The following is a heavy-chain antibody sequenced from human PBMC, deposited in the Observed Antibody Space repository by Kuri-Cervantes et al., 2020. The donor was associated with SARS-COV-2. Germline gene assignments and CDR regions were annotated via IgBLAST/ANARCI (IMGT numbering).Heavy chain of an antibody. CDR3: ASLSSPNMTTVTTPDY. D-gene: IGHD4-17*01. CDR1: GGSFSGYY. Sequence: SETLSLTCAVYGGSFSGYYWSWIRQPPGKGLEWIGEINHSGSTNYNPSLKSRVTISVDTSKNQFSLKLSSVTAADTAVYYCASLSSPNMTTVTTPDYWGQGTLATVSS. V-gene: IGHV4-34*01. J-gene: IGHJ4*02. CDR2: INHSGST.